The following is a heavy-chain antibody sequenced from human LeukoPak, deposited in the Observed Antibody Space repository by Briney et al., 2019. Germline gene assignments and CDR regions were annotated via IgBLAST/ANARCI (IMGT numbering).Heavy chain of an antibody. J-gene: IGHJ4*02. Sequence: PSQTLSLTCTVSGASVNSGNYYWTWIRQPAGKRLEWIGRIYTSGTTNYNPSLKSRVTISIDASKNQFSLRLSSVTAADTAVYYCTRGGELMNFWGQGTLVTVSS. CDR3: TRGGELMNF. CDR1: GASVNSGNYY. V-gene: IGHV4-61*02. D-gene: IGHD1-26*01. CDR2: IYTSGTT.